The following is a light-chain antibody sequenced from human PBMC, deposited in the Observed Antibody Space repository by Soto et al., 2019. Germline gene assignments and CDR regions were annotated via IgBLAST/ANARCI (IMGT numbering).Light chain of an antibody. CDR1: TSDVGSYNR. Sequence: QSVLTQPRSVSGSPGQSVTISCTGTTSDVGSYNRVSWYQQTPGTAPKLIIYDVGSRPSGVPDRFSGSKSGNTASLTISGLQAEDEADYYCDSYTASSTYVFGTGTKVTVL. CDR3: DSYTASSTYV. V-gene: IGLV2-18*02. J-gene: IGLJ1*01. CDR2: DVG.